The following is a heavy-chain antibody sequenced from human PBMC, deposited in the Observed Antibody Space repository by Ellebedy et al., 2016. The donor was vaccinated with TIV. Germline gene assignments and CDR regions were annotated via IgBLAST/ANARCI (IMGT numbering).Heavy chain of an antibody. CDR2: IIPIFQTP. J-gene: IGHJ4*02. V-gene: IGHV1-69*13. CDR1: GDAFGSYA. D-gene: IGHD1-26*01. CDR3: ARRSIVGALEY. Sequence: AASVKVSCKTSGDAFGSYAVNWVRQAPGQGLEWMGQIIPIFQTPTYAQAFHGRVTITADESTTTAYMELSSLRFDDTAVYYCARRSIVGALEYWGQGTLVTVSS.